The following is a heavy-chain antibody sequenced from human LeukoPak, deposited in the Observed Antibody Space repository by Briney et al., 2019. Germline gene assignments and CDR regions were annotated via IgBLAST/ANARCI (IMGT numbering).Heavy chain of an antibody. J-gene: IGHJ5*02. V-gene: IGHV1-46*01. Sequence: GASVKVSCKASGYTFTSYYMHWVRQAPGQGLEWMGIINPSGGSTSYAQKFQGRVTMTRDTSTSTVYMELSSLRSEDTAVYYCARDRGGYCSSTSCLNWFDPWGQGTLVTVSS. D-gene: IGHD2-2*01. CDR3: ARDRGGYCSSTSCLNWFDP. CDR2: INPSGGST. CDR1: GYTFTSYY.